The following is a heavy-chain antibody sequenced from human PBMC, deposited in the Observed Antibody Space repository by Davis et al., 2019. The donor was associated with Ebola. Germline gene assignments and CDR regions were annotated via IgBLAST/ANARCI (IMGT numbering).Heavy chain of an antibody. V-gene: IGHV3-48*03. CDR2: ISSSGSTI. J-gene: IGHJ4*02. CDR1: GFTFSSYE. D-gene: IGHD5-12*01. Sequence: GGSLRLSCAASGFTFSSYEMNWVRQAPGKGLEWVSYISSSGSTIYYADSVKGRFTISRDNAKNSLYLQMISLRAEDTAVYYCARDSYSGYVNYWGQGTLVTVSS. CDR3: ARDSYSGYVNY.